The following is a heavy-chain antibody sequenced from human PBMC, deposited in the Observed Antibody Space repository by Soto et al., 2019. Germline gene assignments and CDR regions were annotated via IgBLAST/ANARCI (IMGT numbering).Heavy chain of an antibody. CDR2: MNPNSGYT. D-gene: IGHD2-21*01. V-gene: IGHV1-8*01. CDR1: GYTFTSYD. Sequence: VKVSCKASGYTFTSYDINWVRQATGQGLEWMGWMNPNSGYTGHAQKFQGRVTMTRDTSTSTAYMELSSLRSEDTAVYYCARVFGSIDYWGQGTLVTVS. CDR3: ARVFGSIDY. J-gene: IGHJ4*02.